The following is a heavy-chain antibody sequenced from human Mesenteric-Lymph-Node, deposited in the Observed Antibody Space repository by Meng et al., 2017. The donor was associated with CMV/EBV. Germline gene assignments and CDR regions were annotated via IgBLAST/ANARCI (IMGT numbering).Heavy chain of an antibody. V-gene: IGHV1-69*10. J-gene: IGHJ4*02. CDR2: IIPILGIA. D-gene: IGHD1-26*01. CDR1: GYTFTGYY. Sequence: SVKVSCKASGYTFTGYYMHWVRQAPGQGLEWMGGIIPILGIANYAQKFQGRVTITADKSTSTAYMELSSLRSEDTAVYYCARAASLGPFDYWGQGTLVTVSS. CDR3: ARAASLGPFDY.